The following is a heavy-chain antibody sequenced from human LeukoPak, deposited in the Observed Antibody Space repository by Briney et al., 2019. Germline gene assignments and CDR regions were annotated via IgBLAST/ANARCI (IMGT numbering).Heavy chain of an antibody. Sequence: GGSLRLSCAASGFSLSSYEMNWVRQAPGKGLEWVAYISISSTTIYYADSVKGRFIISRDNAKNSLYLRMTSLRAEDTAVYYCARDATANVIYYMDVWGKGTTVTISS. CDR3: ARDATANVIYYMDV. J-gene: IGHJ6*03. V-gene: IGHV3-48*03. CDR2: ISISSTTI. D-gene: IGHD2/OR15-2a*01. CDR1: GFSLSSYE.